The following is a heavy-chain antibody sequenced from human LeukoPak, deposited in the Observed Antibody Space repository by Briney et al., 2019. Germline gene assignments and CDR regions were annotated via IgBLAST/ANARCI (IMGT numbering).Heavy chain of an antibody. V-gene: IGHV3-23*01. CDR2: ITDTSSHT. Sequence: GGSLRLSCEASGFTFSINAMSWVRQAPGKGLEWVSSITDTSSHTYYTESVKGRFTISRDNSKNTLYLQMNSLRAEDTAVYYCARTHSSSFYWGQGTLVTVSS. J-gene: IGHJ4*02. CDR1: GFTFSINA. D-gene: IGHD6-6*01. CDR3: ARTHSSSFY.